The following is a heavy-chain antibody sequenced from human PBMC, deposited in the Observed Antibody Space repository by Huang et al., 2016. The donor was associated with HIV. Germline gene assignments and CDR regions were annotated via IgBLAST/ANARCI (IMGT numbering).Heavy chain of an antibody. Sequence: QILLIESGGGVVQPGRSLRLSCAASGFTFSSYGMHWVRQAPGKGLWWVAVISYDEDNKYYADSVRGRFTISRDNSKNTLYLQMNSLRIEDTAVYYCARGPIRFLAWLLNFDYWGQGALVTVSS. CDR3: ARGPIRFLAWLLNFDY. CDR2: ISYDEDNK. CDR1: GFTFSSYG. V-gene: IGHV3-30*03. D-gene: IGHD3-3*01. J-gene: IGHJ4*02.